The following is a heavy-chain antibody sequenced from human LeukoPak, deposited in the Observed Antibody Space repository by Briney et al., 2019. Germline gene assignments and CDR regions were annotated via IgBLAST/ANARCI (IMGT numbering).Heavy chain of an antibody. CDR3: ARGNIVVVPAAIPAYYFDY. D-gene: IGHD2-2*02. Sequence: GGSLRLSCAASGFTFSSYAMHWVRQAPGKGLEYVSAISSNGGSTYYANSVKGRFTISRDNSKNTLYLQMGSLRAEDMAVYYCARGNIVVVPAAIPAYYFDYWGQGTLVTVSS. CDR2: ISSNGGST. J-gene: IGHJ4*02. V-gene: IGHV3-64*01. CDR1: GFTFSSYA.